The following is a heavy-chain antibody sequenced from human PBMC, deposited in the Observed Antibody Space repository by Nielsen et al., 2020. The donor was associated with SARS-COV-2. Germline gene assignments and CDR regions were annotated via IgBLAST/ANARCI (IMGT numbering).Heavy chain of an antibody. D-gene: IGHD6-19*01. Sequence: ASVKVSCKASGYTFTSYGISWVRQAPGQGLEWMGWISAYNGNTDYAQKFQGRVTMTRDTSISTAYMELSRLRSDDTAVYYCARDLFSRVAGTFDYWGQGTLVTVSS. J-gene: IGHJ4*02. CDR2: ISAYNGNT. CDR1: GYTFTSYG. V-gene: IGHV1-18*01. CDR3: ARDLFSRVAGTFDY.